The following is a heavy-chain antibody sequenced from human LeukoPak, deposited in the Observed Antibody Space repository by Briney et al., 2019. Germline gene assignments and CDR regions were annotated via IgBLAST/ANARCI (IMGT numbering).Heavy chain of an antibody. CDR2: ISSSGSTI. CDR1: GFTFSDYY. V-gene: IGHV3-11*01. Sequence: GGSLRLSCAASGFTFSDYYMSWIRQAPGKGLKWVSYISSSGSTIYYADAVKSRFTISRDNAKNSLYLQMNSLRAEDTAVYYCARVFMVVHVWVRDPQTGGMDVWGQGTTVTVSS. J-gene: IGHJ6*02. D-gene: IGHD3-10*01. CDR3: ARVFMVVHVWVRDPQTGGMDV.